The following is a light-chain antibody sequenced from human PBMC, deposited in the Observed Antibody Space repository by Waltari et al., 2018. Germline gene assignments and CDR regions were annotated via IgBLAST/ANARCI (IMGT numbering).Light chain of an antibody. Sequence: DIQMTQSPSSLSASVGDRVTITCQASQDISNSLDWYRQRPGKAPELLIYDASNLQTGVSSRFSGSGSGTHFSFTISSLQPEDFATYYCQQYDDRSITYGQGTRLEIK. CDR3: QQYDDRSIT. CDR2: DAS. V-gene: IGKV1-33*01. CDR1: QDISNS. J-gene: IGKJ5*01.